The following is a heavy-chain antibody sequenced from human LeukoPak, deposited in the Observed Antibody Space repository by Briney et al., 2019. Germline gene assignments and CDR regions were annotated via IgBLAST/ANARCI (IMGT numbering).Heavy chain of an antibody. V-gene: IGHV1-46*01. D-gene: IGHD5-12*01. J-gene: IGHJ5*02. Sequence: ALVKVSCKASGYTFTNNFMHWVRQAPGQGLEWMGIINPSGDNTWYAQKFQGRVTMTRDMATSTDYMEVSSLRSEDTAVYYCARDNSVGDSAWWFDPWGQGTLVTVSS. CDR3: ARDNSVGDSAWWFDP. CDR1: GYTFTNNF. CDR2: INPSGDNT.